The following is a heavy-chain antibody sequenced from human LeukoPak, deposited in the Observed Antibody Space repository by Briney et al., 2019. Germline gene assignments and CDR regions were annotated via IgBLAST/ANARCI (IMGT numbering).Heavy chain of an antibody. Sequence: SETLSLTCAVYGESFSGYYWTWIRQPPGKGLEWIGDINHSGSTNYNPSLKSRVTLSVDTSKNQFSLKLSSVTAADTAVYYCARARGAETIDYWGQGTLVTVSS. V-gene: IGHV4-34*01. CDR1: GESFSGYY. J-gene: IGHJ4*02. D-gene: IGHD3-10*01. CDR2: INHSGST. CDR3: ARARGAETIDY.